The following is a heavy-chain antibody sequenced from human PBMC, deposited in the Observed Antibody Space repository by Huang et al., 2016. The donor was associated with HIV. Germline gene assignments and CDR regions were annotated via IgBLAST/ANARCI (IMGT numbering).Heavy chain of an antibody. CDR1: GYTFTDYF. CDR3: ARTPYSGSHPYY. CDR2: INARSCVT. V-gene: IGHV1-2*02. J-gene: IGHJ4*02. D-gene: IGHD2-15*01. Sequence: QVQLVQSGAEVKKPGASVKVSCRTSGYTFTDYFVHWVRQAHGQGLQWTGSINARSCVTNYAQKFQGRVTMNRDTSIRTVYMELNRLRSDDTALYYCARTPYSGSHPYYWGQGTLVTVSS.